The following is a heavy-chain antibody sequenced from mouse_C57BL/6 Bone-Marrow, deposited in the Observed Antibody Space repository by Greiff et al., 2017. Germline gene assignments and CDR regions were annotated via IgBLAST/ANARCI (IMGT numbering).Heavy chain of an antibody. D-gene: IGHD2-10*01. CDR3: ARDPYYGNYVAFAY. Sequence: EVKLMESGGGLVKPGGSLKLSCAASGFTFSSYAMSWVRQTPEKRLEWVATISDGGSYTYYPDNVKGRFTISRDNAKNNLYLQMSHLKSEDTAMYYCARDPYYGNYVAFAYWGQVTLVTVSA. J-gene: IGHJ3*01. CDR2: ISDGGSYT. CDR1: GFTFSSYA. V-gene: IGHV5-4*01.